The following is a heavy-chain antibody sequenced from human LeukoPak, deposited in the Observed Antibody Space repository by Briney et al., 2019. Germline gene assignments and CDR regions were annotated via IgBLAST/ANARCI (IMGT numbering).Heavy chain of an antibody. Sequence: GGSLRLSCAASGFTFSSYSMNWVRQAPGKGLEWVSSISSSSYIYYSDSVKGRFTISRDNAKNSLYLQMNSLRAEDTAVYYCEVATVGYWGQGTLVTVSS. CDR3: EVATVGY. V-gene: IGHV3-21*01. J-gene: IGHJ4*02. CDR1: GFTFSSYS. D-gene: IGHD5-12*01. CDR2: ISSSSYI.